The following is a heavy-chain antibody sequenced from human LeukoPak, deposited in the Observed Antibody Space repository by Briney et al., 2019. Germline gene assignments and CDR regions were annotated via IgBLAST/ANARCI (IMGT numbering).Heavy chain of an antibody. J-gene: IGHJ6*03. CDR1: GGSISSDNYY. CDR2: VYTSGIT. D-gene: IGHD5-12*01. V-gene: IGHV4-61*02. CDR3: ARVGIDSGYDYGYYYYYMDV. Sequence: SQTLSLTCTVSGGSISSDNYYWTWIRQPAGKGLEWIGRVYTSGITNYNPSLKSRVTISVDTSKNQFSLKLSSVTAADTAVYYCARVGIDSGYDYGYYYYYMDVWGKGTTVTVSS.